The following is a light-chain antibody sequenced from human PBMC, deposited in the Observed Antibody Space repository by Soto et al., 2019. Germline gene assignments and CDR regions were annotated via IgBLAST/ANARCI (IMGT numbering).Light chain of an antibody. Sequence: TQSPATLSVSPGDRATLSCRASQSVSRNLTWYQQKPGQAPRLLIYGASTRATGVPARFSGSGSATEFTLSISSLLSEDVAVYYCQQYGDWPPETFGQGTKLEI. J-gene: IGKJ2*01. CDR2: GAS. CDR1: QSVSRN. V-gene: IGKV3-15*01. CDR3: QQYGDWPPET.